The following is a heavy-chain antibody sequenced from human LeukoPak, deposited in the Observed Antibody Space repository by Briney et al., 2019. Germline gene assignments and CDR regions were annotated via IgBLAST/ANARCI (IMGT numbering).Heavy chain of an antibody. Sequence: PSETLSLTCTVSGYSISSGYYWGWIRQPPGKGLEWIGSIYHSGSTYYNPSLKSRVTISVDTSKNQFSLKLSSVTAADTAVYYCARAWVVSSGWSFDYWGQGTLVTVSS. CDR2: IYHSGST. CDR3: ARAWVVSSGWSFDY. J-gene: IGHJ4*02. CDR1: GYSISSGYY. D-gene: IGHD6-19*01. V-gene: IGHV4-38-2*02.